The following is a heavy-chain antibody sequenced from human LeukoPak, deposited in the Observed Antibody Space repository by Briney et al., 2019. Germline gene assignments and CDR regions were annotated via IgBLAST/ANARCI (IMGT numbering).Heavy chain of an antibody. CDR2: ISGTSKYI. CDR1: GFTFSYYS. V-gene: IGHV3-21*01. J-gene: IGHJ5*02. CDR3: AREGLTSVIGFDP. Sequence: PGGSLRLSCAASGFTFSYYSMNWVRQAPGKGLEWVSSISGTSKYIYYADSVKDRFTISRDNAKNSLYLQMNSVTVDDTAVYYCAREGLTSVIGFDPWGQGTLVTVSS. D-gene: IGHD3/OR15-3a*01.